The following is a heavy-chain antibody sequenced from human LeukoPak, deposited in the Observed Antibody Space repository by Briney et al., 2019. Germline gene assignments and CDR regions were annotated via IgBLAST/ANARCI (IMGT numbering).Heavy chain of an antibody. CDR3: ASETPGYSGYDYFDY. Sequence: SETLSLTCTVSGGSISSYYWSWIRQPAGKGLEWIGRIYTSGSTNYNPSLKSRVTISVDTSKNQFSLKLSSVTAADTAVYYCASETPGYSGYDYFDYWGQGTLVTVSS. D-gene: IGHD5-12*01. CDR1: GGSISSYY. CDR2: IYTSGST. J-gene: IGHJ4*02. V-gene: IGHV4-4*07.